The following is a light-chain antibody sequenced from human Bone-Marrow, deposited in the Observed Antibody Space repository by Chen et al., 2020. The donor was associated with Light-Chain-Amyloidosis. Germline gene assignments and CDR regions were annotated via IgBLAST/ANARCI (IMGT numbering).Light chain of an antibody. CDR3: AAWGDSLDGWV. Sequence: QSLLTQPPSASGTPGQRVTISCSGSRSNIGSNTVNWYQQFPGTAPKVLIYSHTQRPSGVPGRFSCSKSGTSASLAISGLQSDDEADYYCAAWGDSLDGWVFGGGTKLTVL. J-gene: IGLJ3*02. V-gene: IGLV1-44*01. CDR2: SHT. CDR1: RSNIGSNT.